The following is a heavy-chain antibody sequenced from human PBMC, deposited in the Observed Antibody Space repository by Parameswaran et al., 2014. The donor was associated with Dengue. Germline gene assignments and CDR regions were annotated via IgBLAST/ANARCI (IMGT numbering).Heavy chain of an antibody. V-gene: IGHV4-30-4*01. CDR3: ARGELIWDV. J-gene: IGHJ6*02. CDR2: IQYNGNT. Sequence: VRQAPGKGLEWIGYIQYNGNTFYNPSLESRVTISGDASKSQFSLKLTSVTGADTAVYYCARGELIWDVWGQGTTVTVSS. D-gene: IGHD2/OR15-2a*01.